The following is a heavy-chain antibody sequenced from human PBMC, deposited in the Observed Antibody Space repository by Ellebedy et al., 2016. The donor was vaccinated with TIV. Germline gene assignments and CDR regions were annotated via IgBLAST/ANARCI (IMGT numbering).Heavy chain of an antibody. CDR2: ISSNSGSI. Sequence: PGGSLRLSCAASGFTFSTCTMNWVRQAPGKGLEWVSSISSNSGSIKYADSVKGRFTISRDNAKNSLYLQVHSLRAEYTAVYFCTRGSYGDYDYWGQGTLVTVSS. CDR3: TRGSYGDYDY. J-gene: IGHJ4*02. D-gene: IGHD4-17*01. V-gene: IGHV3-21*01. CDR1: GFTFSTCT.